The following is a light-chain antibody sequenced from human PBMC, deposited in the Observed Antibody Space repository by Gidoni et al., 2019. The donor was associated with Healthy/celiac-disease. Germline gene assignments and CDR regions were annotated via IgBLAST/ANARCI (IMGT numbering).Light chain of an antibody. Sequence: DLQMTQSPSSLSASVGDRVTITCRASQRISSSLNWYQQKPGKAPKLLIYAASSLQSGVPSRFSGSGSGTDFTLTISSLQPEDFATYYCQQSYSTPWTFGQGTKVEIK. CDR2: AAS. CDR1: QRISSS. V-gene: IGKV1-39*01. CDR3: QQSYSTPWT. J-gene: IGKJ1*01.